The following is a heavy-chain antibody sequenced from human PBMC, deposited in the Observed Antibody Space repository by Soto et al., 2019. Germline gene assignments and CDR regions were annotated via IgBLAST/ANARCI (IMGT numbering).Heavy chain of an antibody. V-gene: IGHV3-30*18. CDR3: AKSNGLLGATDY. J-gene: IGHJ4*02. D-gene: IGHD1-26*01. Sequence: LRLSCAASGFTFSSYGMHWVRQAPGKGLEWVAVISYDGSNKYYADSVKGRFTISRDNSKNTLYLQMNSLRAEDTAVYYCAKSNGLLGATDYWGQGTLVTVSS. CDR2: ISYDGSNK. CDR1: GFTFSSYG.